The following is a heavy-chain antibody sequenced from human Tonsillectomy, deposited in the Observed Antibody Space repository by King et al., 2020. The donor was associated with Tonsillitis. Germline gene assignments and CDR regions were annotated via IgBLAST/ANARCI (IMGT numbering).Heavy chain of an antibody. CDR1: GVTFSSYA. CDR3: AGESNAPRGYSYYAFDI. J-gene: IGHJ3*02. CDR2: IIPIFGTA. Sequence: QLVQSGAEVKKPVSSVKVSCKASGVTFSSYAISWVRQAPGQGLEWMGGIIPIFGTANYAQKFQGRVTITADESTSTAYMERSSLGSEDTAVYYCAGESNAPRGYSYYAFDIWGQGTMVTVSS. D-gene: IGHD5-18*01. V-gene: IGHV1-69*01.